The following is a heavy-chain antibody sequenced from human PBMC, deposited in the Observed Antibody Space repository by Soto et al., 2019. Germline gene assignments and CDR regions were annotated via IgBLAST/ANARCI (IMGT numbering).Heavy chain of an antibody. V-gene: IGHV1-69*01. J-gene: IGHJ6*02. CDR3: ARVRFSSPIGYCFGMVV. CDR1: GVTFSKFI. D-gene: IGHD6-19*01. Sequence: QVQLEQSGGEVKKPGSSVKVSCKASGVTFSKFIMTWVRQAPGLGLEWVGGIIPIFGTANYAQKFQGRVTITADESTSTSYLEVSNLRSEDTAVYYWARVRFSSPIGYCFGMVVWGHGTAVSVSS. CDR2: IIPIFGTA.